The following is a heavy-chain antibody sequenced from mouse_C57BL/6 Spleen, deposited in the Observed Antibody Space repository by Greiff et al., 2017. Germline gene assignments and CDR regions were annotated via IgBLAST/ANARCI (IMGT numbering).Heavy chain of an antibody. CDR3: ASSYDLGFAY. CDR2: ISYDGSN. J-gene: IGHJ3*01. Sequence: EVKLQESGPGLVKPSQSLSLTCSVTGYSITSGYYWNWIRQFPGNKLEWMGYISYDGSNNYNPSLKNRISITRDTSKNQFFLKLTSVTTEDTATYYCASSYDLGFAYWGQGTLVTVSA. V-gene: IGHV3-6*01. CDR1: GYSITSGYY. D-gene: IGHD2-3*01.